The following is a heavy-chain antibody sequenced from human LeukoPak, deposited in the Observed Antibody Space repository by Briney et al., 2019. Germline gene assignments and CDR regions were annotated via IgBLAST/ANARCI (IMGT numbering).Heavy chain of an antibody. CDR3: ARAHYYDSSGYYYAPFDY. CDR1: GGSFSGYY. CDR2: INHSGST. V-gene: IGHV4-34*01. D-gene: IGHD3-22*01. J-gene: IGHJ4*02. Sequence: SETLSLTCAVYGGSFSGYYWSWIRQPPGKGLEWIGEINHSGSTNYNPSLKSRVTISVDTSKNQFSLKLSSVTAADTAVYYCARAHYYDSSGYYYAPFDYWGQGTLVTVSS.